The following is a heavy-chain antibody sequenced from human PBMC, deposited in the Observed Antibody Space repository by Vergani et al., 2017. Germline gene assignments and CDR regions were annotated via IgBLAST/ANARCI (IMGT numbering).Heavy chain of an antibody. Sequence: VKLQKSGQELLKLSEPLSLTGAAPGYSISSGYYWGWTRKPPGKGLEWIGSIYHSGSTYYNPSLKSRVTISVDTSKNQFSLKLSSVTAADTAVYYCTRPFYYYGSGSLDWYFDLWGRGTLVTVSS. CDR1: GYSISSGYY. J-gene: IGHJ2*01. CDR2: IYHSGST. D-gene: IGHD3-10*01. V-gene: IGHV4-38-2*01. CDR3: TRPFYYYGSGSLDWYFDL.